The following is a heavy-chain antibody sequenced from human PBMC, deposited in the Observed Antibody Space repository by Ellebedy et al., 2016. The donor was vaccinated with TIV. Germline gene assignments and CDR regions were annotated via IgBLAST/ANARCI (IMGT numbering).Heavy chain of an antibody. V-gene: IGHV3-64D*06. Sequence: GESLKISCSASGFTFISYAMHWVRQAPGEGLEYVSVISNDGGSTYYADSVKGRFTISRDNSKNTLYLQMSSLRAEDTAVYYCVGAPCSTSSCYTYYYGMDVWGQGTTVTVSS. J-gene: IGHJ6*02. CDR1: GFTFISYA. CDR2: ISNDGGST. CDR3: VGAPCSTSSCYTYYYGMDV. D-gene: IGHD2-2*01.